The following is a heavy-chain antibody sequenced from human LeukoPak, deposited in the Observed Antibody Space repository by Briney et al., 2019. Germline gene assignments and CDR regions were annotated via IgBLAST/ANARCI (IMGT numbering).Heavy chain of an antibody. D-gene: IGHD2-21*02. V-gene: IGHV3-53*01. J-gene: IGHJ3*02. CDR2: IYSGGST. Sequence: GGSLRLSCAASGFTVSSNYMSWVRQAPGKGLEWVSVIYSGGSTYYADSVKGRFTISRDNSKNTLYLQMNSLRAEDTAVYYCARGGAYCGGDCYPEAFDIWGQGTVVTVSS. CDR1: GFTVSSNY. CDR3: ARGGAYCGGDCYPEAFDI.